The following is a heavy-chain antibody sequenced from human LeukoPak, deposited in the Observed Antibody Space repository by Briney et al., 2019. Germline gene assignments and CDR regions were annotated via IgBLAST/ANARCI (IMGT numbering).Heavy chain of an antibody. V-gene: IGHV3-21*01. Sequence: GGSLRLSCAASGFTFSSYSMNWVRQAPGKGLEWVSSISSSSSYIYYADSVKGRFTISRDNAKNSLYLQMNSLRAEDTAVYYCASTYYYDSSGRENYYYMDVWGKGTTVTVSS. CDR3: ASTYYYDSSGRENYYYMDV. J-gene: IGHJ6*03. D-gene: IGHD3-22*01. CDR2: ISSSSSYI. CDR1: GFTFSSYS.